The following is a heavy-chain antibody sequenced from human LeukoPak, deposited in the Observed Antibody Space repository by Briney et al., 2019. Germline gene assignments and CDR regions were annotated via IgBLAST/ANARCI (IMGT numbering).Heavy chain of an antibody. J-gene: IGHJ4*02. D-gene: IGHD6-13*01. V-gene: IGHV1-8*03. Sequence: AAVKVSCKASGYTFTSYDINWVRQATGQGLEWMGWTNPNSGNTGYAQKFQGRVTITRNTSISTAYMELSSLRSEDTDVYYCARDPGIAAAGTVGYFDSWGQGILVTVSS. CDR3: ARDPGIAAAGTVGYFDS. CDR1: GYTFTSYD. CDR2: TNPNSGNT.